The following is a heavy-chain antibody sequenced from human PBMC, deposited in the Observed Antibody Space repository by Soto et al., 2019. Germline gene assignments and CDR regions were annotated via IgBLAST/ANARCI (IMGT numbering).Heavy chain of an antibody. D-gene: IGHD3-16*01. CDR2: ISIDGSNK. CDR3: AKDLPGGLPSPTSSRY. V-gene: IGHV3-30*18. Sequence: QEQLVESGGGVVQPGRSLRLSCVTSGFTFNNYGMHWVRQAPGKGLEWVALISIDGSNKYYGDSVKGRFTISRDNSKKTLYLQMNSLRGEDTAVYYCAKDLPGGLPSPTSSRYWGQGTLVTVSS. J-gene: IGHJ4*02. CDR1: GFTFNNYG.